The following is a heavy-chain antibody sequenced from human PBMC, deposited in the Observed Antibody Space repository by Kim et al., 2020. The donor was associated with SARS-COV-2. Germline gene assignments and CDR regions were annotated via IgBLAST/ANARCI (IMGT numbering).Heavy chain of an antibody. J-gene: IGHJ4*02. Sequence: AKKFQGRVTMTRNNSISTAYMELNGLRSEDTAVYYCARDLLSTGSRTYAYWGQGTLVTVSS. V-gene: IGHV1-8*01. CDR3: ARDLLSTGSRTYAY. D-gene: IGHD3-9*01.